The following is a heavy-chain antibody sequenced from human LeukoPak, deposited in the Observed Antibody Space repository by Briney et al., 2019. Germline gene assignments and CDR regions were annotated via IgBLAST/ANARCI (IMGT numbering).Heavy chain of an antibody. J-gene: IGHJ6*02. Sequence: ASVKVSCKASGYTFTGYYMHWVRQAPGQGLEWMGWINPNSGGTNYAQKFQGRVTMTRDTSISTAYTELSRLRSDDTAVYYCARDRANYYGSGSYYPYYYGMDVWGQGTTVTVSS. CDR1: GYTFTGYY. CDR2: INPNSGGT. CDR3: ARDRANYYGSGSYYPYYYGMDV. V-gene: IGHV1-2*02. D-gene: IGHD3-10*01.